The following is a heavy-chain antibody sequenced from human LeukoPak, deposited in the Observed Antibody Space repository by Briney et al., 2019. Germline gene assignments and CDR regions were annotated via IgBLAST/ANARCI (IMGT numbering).Heavy chain of an antibody. CDR1: GGSISSYY. V-gene: IGHV4-59*01. D-gene: IGHD2-21*02. CDR3: AGEAYCGGDCSPHFDY. J-gene: IGHJ4*02. CDR2: IYYSGST. Sequence: SETLSLTCTVSGGSISSYYWSWIRQPPGKGLEWIGYIYYSGSTNYNPSLKSRVTISVDTSKNQFSLKLSSVPAADTAVYYCAGEAYCGGDCSPHFDYWGQGTLVTVSS.